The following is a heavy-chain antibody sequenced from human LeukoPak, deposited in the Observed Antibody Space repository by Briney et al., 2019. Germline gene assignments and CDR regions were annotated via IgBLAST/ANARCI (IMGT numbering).Heavy chain of an antibody. CDR3: TRGLPYYDF. Sequence: DSVKGRFTISRDNAKNSLYLQMNSLRADDTAVYYCTRGLPYYDFRGQGTLVAVSS. J-gene: IGHJ4*02. D-gene: IGHD3-3*01. V-gene: IGHV3-48*01.